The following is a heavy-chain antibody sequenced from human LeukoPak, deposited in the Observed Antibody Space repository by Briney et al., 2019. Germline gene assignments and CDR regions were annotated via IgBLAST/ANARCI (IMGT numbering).Heavy chain of an antibody. J-gene: IGHJ2*01. V-gene: IGHV4-4*02. CDR3: ARKDSSSWYWYFDL. D-gene: IGHD6-13*01. CDR1: GGSISSSNW. CDR2: IYHGGST. Sequence: SETLSLTCAVSGGSISSSNWWSWVRQPPGKGLEWIGEIYHGGSTNYNPSLKSRVTISVDKSKNQFPLKLSSVTAADTAVYYCARKDSSSWYWYFDLWGRGTLVTVSS.